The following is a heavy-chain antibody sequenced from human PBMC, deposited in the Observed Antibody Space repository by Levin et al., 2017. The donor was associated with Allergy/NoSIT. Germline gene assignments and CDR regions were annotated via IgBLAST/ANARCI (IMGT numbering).Heavy chain of an antibody. CDR2: IYSGGST. CDR1: GFTVSSHY. Sequence: GESLKISCAASGFTVSSHYMSWVRQAPGKGLEWVSVIYSGGSTYYADSVKGRFTISRDNSKNTLYLQMNSLRAEDTAVYYCARAEAIAVAAADAFDIWGQGTMVTVSS. V-gene: IGHV3-53*01. CDR3: ARAEAIAVAAADAFDI. J-gene: IGHJ3*02. D-gene: IGHD6-19*01.